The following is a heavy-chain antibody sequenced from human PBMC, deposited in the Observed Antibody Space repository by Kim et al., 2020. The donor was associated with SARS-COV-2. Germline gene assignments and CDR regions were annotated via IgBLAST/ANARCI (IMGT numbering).Heavy chain of an antibody. J-gene: IGHJ4*02. Sequence: GVSLRLSCAASGFIFSDYYMTWIRQAPGKGLEWVSYISSSGSYVNYADSVKGRFTISRDNAKNSLYLQMSSLRAEDTALYYCARVPSGDLSAYYFDLWGQGTLVTVSS. D-gene: IGHD3-10*01. V-gene: IGHV3-11*01. CDR1: GFIFSDYY. CDR2: ISSSGSYV. CDR3: ARVPSGDLSAYYFDL.